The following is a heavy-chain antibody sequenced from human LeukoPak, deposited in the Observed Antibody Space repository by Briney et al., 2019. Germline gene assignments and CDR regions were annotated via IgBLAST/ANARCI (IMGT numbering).Heavy chain of an antibody. CDR2: IYYSGST. CDR3: ACFWSGPYYFDY. Sequence: SETLSLTCTVSGGSISSSSYYWGWIRQPPGKGLEWIGSIYYSGSTYHNPSLKSRVTISVDTSKNQFSLKLSSVTAADTAVYYCACFWSGPYYFDYWGQGTLVTVSS. J-gene: IGHJ4*02. D-gene: IGHD3-3*01. CDR1: GGSISSSSYY. V-gene: IGHV4-39*01.